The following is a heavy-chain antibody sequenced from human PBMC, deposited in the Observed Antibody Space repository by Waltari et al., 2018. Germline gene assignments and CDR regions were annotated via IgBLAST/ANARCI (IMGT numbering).Heavy chain of an antibody. Sequence: QLQLQESGPGLVKPSETLSLTCTVSGGSISSSSYYWGWIRQPPGKGLEWIGSIYYSGGTYYNPSLKSRVTISVDTSKNQFSLKLSSVTAADTAMYYCARRRDGDYNYWGQGTLVTVSS. CDR2: IYYSGGT. CDR3: ARRRDGDYNY. V-gene: IGHV4-39*07. CDR1: GGSISSSSYY. D-gene: IGHD4-17*01. J-gene: IGHJ4*02.